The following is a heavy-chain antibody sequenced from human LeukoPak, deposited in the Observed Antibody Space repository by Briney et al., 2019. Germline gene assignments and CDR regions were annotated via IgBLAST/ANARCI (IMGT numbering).Heavy chain of an antibody. CDR3: ARGGVAVAGYAFDI. D-gene: IGHD6-19*01. V-gene: IGHV3-48*01. CDR1: GFTFSSYS. CDR2: ISSSSSTI. J-gene: IGHJ3*02. Sequence: GGSLRLSCAASGFTFSSYSMNWVRQAPGKGLEWVSYISSSSSTIYYADSVKGRFTISRDNAKHSLYLQMNSLRAEDTAVYYCARGGVAVAGYAFDIWGQGTMVTVSS.